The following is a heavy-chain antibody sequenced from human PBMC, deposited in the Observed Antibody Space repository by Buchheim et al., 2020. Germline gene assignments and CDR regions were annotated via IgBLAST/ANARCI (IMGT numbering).Heavy chain of an antibody. D-gene: IGHD6-6*01. CDR2: RKQDGSEK. J-gene: IGHJ5*02. CDR3: ARDRIVEYSSSSTYGWFDT. V-gene: IGHV3-7*01. Sequence: QLVESGGGLVHPGGSLRLSCAASGFTFTTSWMTWVRQAPGKGLEWVANRKQDGSEKYYVDSVKGRLTISRDNAKNSMSLQMNSLRADDTAVYYCARDRIVEYSSSSTYGWFDTWGQGTL. CDR1: GFTFTTSW.